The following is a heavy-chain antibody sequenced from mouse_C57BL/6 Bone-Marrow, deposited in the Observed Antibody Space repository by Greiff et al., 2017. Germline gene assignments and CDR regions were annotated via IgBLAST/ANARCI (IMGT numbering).Heavy chain of an antibody. J-gene: IGHJ3*01. Sequence: EVKVVESEGGLVQPGSSMKLSCTASGFTFSDYYMAWVRQVPEKGLEWVANINYDGSSTYYLDSLKSRFIISRDNAKNILYLQMSSLKSEYTATYYCAIYSNSTRAWFAYWGQGTLVTVSA. CDR3: AIYSNSTRAWFAY. V-gene: IGHV5-16*01. D-gene: IGHD2-5*01. CDR1: GFTFSDYY. CDR2: INYDGSST.